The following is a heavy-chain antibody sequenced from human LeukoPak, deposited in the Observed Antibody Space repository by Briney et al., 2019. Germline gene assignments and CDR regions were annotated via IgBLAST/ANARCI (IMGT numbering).Heavy chain of an antibody. J-gene: IGHJ4*02. CDR3: AAGPWELDF. CDR1: GVSINTYY. V-gene: IGHV4-4*09. CDR2: IYNGGNT. D-gene: IGHD1-26*01. Sequence: PSETLSLTCTVSGVSINTYYASWIRQAPGKGLEFIGFIYNGGNTNYNPSLKSRATISVDTSNNQFSLRLTSLTAADTAMYYCAAGPWELDFWGQGTLVTVSS.